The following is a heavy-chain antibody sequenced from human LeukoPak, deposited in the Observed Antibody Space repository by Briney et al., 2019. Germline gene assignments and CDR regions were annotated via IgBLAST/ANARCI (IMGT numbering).Heavy chain of an antibody. J-gene: IGHJ4*02. CDR2: INQGGSVQ. D-gene: IGHD1-26*01. V-gene: IGHV3-7*01. CDR3: ARVEYSAWNLEY. Sequence: GGSLRLSCAASGFTFRSYWMSWVRQAPGKGLEWVANINQGGSVQYYMDSVKGRFTISRDDAKNSLYVQMNSLRDEDTAVYCARVEYSAWNLEYWGQGTLVTVSS. CDR1: GFTFRSYW.